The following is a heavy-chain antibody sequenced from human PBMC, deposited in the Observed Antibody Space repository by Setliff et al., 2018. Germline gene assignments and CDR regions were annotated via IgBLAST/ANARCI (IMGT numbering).Heavy chain of an antibody. D-gene: IGHD3-22*01. Sequence: SVKVSCKASGGTFRSYAISWVRQAPGQGLKWMGGIIPIFGTTKYAQKFQGRVTITADESTTTAYMELSSLRSDDTAVYYCAREGVDSRSSTDYRYYMDVWGKGTTVTVSS. CDR3: AREGVDSRSSTDYRYYMDV. V-gene: IGHV1-69*13. J-gene: IGHJ6*03. CDR2: IIPIFGTT. CDR1: GGTFRSYA.